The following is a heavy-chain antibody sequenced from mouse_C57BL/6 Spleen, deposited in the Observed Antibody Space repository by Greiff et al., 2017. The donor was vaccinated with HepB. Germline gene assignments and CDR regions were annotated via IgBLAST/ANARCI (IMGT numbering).Heavy chain of an antibody. CDR2: IDPETGGT. V-gene: IGHV1-15*01. D-gene: IGHD1-1*01. J-gene: IGHJ2*01. CDR1: GYTFTDYE. Sequence: VQLQQSGAELVRPGASVTLSCKASGYTFTDYEMHWVKQTPVHGLEWIGAIDPETGGTAYNQKFKGKAILTADKSSSTAYMELRSLTSEDSAVYYCTRPSDDYGSSYLYWGLGTTLTVSS. CDR3: TRPSDDYGSSYLY.